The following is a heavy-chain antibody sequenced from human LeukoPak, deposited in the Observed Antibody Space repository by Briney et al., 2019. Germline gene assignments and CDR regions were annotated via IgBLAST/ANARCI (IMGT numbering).Heavy chain of an antibody. CDR1: GFTFCSYW. V-gene: IGHV3-74*01. CDR2: INTYWSST. J-gene: IGHJ4*02. D-gene: IGHD1-26*01. Sequence: GWSLRLSCAGSGFTFCSYWMHWVRPAPGRGLMGVSRINTYWSSTNYPDSVKGRFTISRDNAKNTLYLQTDILRAEDTAVYYLAREYATALPTGGLDYWGQGPLVTVST. CDR3: AREYATALPTGGLDY.